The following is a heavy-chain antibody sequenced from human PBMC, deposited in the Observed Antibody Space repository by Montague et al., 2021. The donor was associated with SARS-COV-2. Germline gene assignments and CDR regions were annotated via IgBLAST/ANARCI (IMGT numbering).Heavy chain of an antibody. V-gene: IGHV4-61*02. J-gene: IGHJ6*02. D-gene: IGHD3-10*01. CDR1: GGSIRSGSYY. Sequence: ILSLTCTVSGGSIRSGSYYWSWIRQPAGKGLEWIGRIYTSGSTNYNPSLKSRVTISVDTSKNQFSLRLSSVTAADTAAYCCARVGVGTMVRGVIPAYYYYGMDVWGQGTTVTVSS. CDR3: ARVGVGTMVRGVIPAYYYYGMDV. CDR2: IYTSGST.